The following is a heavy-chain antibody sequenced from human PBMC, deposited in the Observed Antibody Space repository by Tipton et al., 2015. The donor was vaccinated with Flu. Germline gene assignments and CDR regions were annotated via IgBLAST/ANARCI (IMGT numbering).Heavy chain of an antibody. CDR2: ISSSSSYI. CDR3: ARDRGVSRGIFDY. V-gene: IGHV3-21*01. D-gene: IGHD3-16*01. Sequence: SLRLSCAASGFTFSSYSMNWVRQAPGKGLEWVSSISSSSSYIYYADSVKGRFTIPRDNAKNSLYLQMNSLRAEDTAVYYCARDRGVSRGIFDYWGQGTLVTVSS. J-gene: IGHJ4*02. CDR1: GFTFSSYS.